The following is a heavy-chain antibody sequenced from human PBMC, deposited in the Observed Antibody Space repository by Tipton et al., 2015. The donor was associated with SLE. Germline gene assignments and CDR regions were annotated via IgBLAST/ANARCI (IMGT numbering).Heavy chain of an antibody. CDR2: IYYSGNT. D-gene: IGHD4-17*01. CDR3: ARAGCDYGDCRAFDV. V-gene: IGHV4-4*02. J-gene: IGHJ3*01. Sequence: TLSITCAVSGGSISSSNWWSWVRQPPGKGLEWIGSIYYSGNTYSNPSLKSRVTISVDTSKNQFSLKLTSVTAADTAVYYCARAGCDYGDCRAFDVWGQGTMVTVSS. CDR1: GGSISSSNW.